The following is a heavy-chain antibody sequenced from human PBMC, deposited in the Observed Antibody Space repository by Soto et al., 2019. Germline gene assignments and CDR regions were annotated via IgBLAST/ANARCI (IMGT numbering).Heavy chain of an antibody. D-gene: IGHD2-2*01. CDR2: ISSSGSTI. CDR3: ARDALDCSSTSCYLNWFDP. J-gene: IGHJ5*02. CDR1: GFTFSDYY. V-gene: IGHV3-11*01. Sequence: PGGSLRLSCAASGFTFSDYYMSWIRQAPGKGLEWVSYISSSGSTIYYADSVKGRFTISRDNAKNSLYLQMNSLRAEDTAVYYCARDALDCSSTSCYLNWFDPWGQGTLVTVSS.